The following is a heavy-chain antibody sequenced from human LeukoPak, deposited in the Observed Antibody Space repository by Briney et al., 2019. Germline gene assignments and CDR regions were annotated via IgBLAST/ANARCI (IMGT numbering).Heavy chain of an antibody. V-gene: IGHV3-33*01. Sequence: GGSLRLSCGASGFIFRNYGMHWVRQAPGKGLQWVAVINSDGSNKNTADSVRGRFTISRDNSNNALYLQMNSLRADDTAVYYCARGNYYDRSGLDYWGQGTLVTVSS. D-gene: IGHD3-22*01. CDR3: ARGNYYDRSGLDY. J-gene: IGHJ4*02. CDR1: GFIFRNYG. CDR2: INSDGSNK.